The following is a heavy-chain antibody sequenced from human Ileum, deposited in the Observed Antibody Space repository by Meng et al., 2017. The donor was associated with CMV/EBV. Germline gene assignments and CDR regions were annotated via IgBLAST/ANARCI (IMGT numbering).Heavy chain of an antibody. CDR3: AKDKAYDYYGMDV. CDR2: ISYDGSNK. Sequence: GGSLRLSCAASGFTFSSYAMHWVRQAPGKGLEWVAVISYDGSNKYYADSVKGRFTISRDNSKNTLYLQMNSLRPEDTAVYYCAKDKAYDYYGMDVWGQGTTVTVSS. CDR1: GFTFSSYA. V-gene: IGHV3-30-3*01. J-gene: IGHJ6*02.